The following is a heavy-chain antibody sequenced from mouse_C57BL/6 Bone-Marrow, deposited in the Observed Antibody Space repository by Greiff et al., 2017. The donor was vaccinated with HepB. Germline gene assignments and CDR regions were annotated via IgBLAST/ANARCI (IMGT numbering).Heavy chain of an antibody. CDR1: GYAFSSSW. D-gene: IGHD6-5*01. Sequence: VQLQQSGPELVKPGASVKISCKASGYAFSSSWMNWVKQRPGKGLEWIGRIYPGDGDTNYNGKFKGKATLTADKSSSTAYIQLSSLTSEDSAVYFCARARGLFLCGSYFDYWGKGTTLTVSS. CDR2: IYPGDGDT. J-gene: IGHJ2*01. CDR3: ARARGLFLCGSYFDY. V-gene: IGHV1-82*01.